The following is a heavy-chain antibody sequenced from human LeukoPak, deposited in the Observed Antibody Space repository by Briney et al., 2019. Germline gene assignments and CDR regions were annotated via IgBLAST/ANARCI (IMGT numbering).Heavy chain of an antibody. CDR3: ARERLLYYFDSSRYPLEY. J-gene: IGHJ4*02. Sequence: GGSLRLSCAASGFTFSSYEMNWVRQAPGKGLEWVSYISSSGSTIYYADSVKGRFTISRDNAKNSLYLQMNSLRAEDTAVYYCARERLLYYFDSSRYPLEYWGQGTLVTVSS. CDR2: ISSSGSTI. V-gene: IGHV3-48*03. CDR1: GFTFSSYE. D-gene: IGHD3-22*01.